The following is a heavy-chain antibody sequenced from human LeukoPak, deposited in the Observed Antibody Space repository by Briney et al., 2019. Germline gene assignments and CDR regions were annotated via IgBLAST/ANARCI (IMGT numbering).Heavy chain of an antibody. Sequence: GGSLRLSCAASGFIFNNYAMHWVRQAPGRGLEYVSAISSNGGSTYYANSVKGRFTISRDNSKNTVYLQMGSLRAEDMAIYFCAKLTEDDAFDIWGQGTMVTVSS. CDR3: AKLTEDDAFDI. CDR1: GFIFNNYA. CDR2: ISSNGGST. J-gene: IGHJ3*02. D-gene: IGHD7-27*01. V-gene: IGHV3-64*01.